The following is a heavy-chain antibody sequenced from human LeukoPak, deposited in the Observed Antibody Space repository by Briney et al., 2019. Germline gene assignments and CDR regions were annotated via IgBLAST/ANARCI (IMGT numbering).Heavy chain of an antibody. CDR2: MNPNSGNT. D-gene: IGHD3-9*01. CDR1: GYTFTSYD. Sequence: ASVKVSCKASGYTFTSYDINWVRQATGQGLEWMGWMNPNSGNTGYAQKFQGRVTMTRNTSISTAYMELSSLRSEDTAVYYCARAERGYDILTGYSKYYFDYWGQGTLVIVSS. V-gene: IGHV1-8*01. CDR3: ARAERGYDILTGYSKYYFDY. J-gene: IGHJ4*02.